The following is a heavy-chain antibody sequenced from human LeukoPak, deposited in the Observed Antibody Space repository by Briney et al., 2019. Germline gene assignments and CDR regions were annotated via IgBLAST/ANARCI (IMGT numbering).Heavy chain of an antibody. CDR1: GFTFSSYA. CDR2: IGSAGYT. V-gene: IGHV3/OR16-10*01. CDR3: VRQRDSARYGFDY. J-gene: IGHJ4*02. Sequence: NAGGSLRLSCAASGFTFSSYAMSWVRQAPGKGLEWVSAIGSAGYTYYADSVRGRFTITRDNAKQSLYLQMNSLRVEDTAVYHCVRQRDSARYGFDYWGRGTQVTVSS. D-gene: IGHD1-14*01.